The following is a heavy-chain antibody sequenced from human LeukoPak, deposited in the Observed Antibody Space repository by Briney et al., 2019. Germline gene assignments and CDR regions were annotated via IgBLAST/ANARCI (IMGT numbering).Heavy chain of an antibody. J-gene: IGHJ6*03. Sequence: PVGSLRLSCAASGFTFSSYSVNWVRQAPGKGLEWVSSISSSSSYIYYADSVKGRFTISRDNAKNSLYLQMNSLRAEDTAVCYCGRDPGTLVRGSRRGYDGNYYYMDVWGKGTTVTISS. CDR3: GRDPGTLVRGSRRGYDGNYYYMDV. V-gene: IGHV3-21*04. CDR1: GFTFSSYS. D-gene: IGHD3-10*01. CDR2: ISSSSSYI.